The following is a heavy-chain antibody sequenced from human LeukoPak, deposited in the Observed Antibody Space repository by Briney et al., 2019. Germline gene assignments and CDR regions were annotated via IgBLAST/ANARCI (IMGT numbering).Heavy chain of an antibody. V-gene: IGHV5-51*01. CDR3: ARHTPMANFDY. CDR2: IYPGDSDT. J-gene: IGHJ4*02. Sequence: GESLKISCKGSGYSFTNYWIGWVRQMPGKGLEWMGIIYPGDSDTRYSPSFQGQVTISADKSISTAYLQWSSLTASDTAMYNCARHTPMANFDYWGQGTLVTVSS. D-gene: IGHD5-18*01. CDR1: GYSFTNYW.